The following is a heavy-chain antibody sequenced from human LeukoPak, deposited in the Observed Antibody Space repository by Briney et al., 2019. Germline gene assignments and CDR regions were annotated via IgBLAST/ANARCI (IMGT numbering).Heavy chain of an antibody. CDR1: GYTFTSYG. D-gene: IGHD3-22*01. J-gene: IGHJ6*03. V-gene: IGHV1-18*01. CDR2: VSAYNGNT. CDR3: ARDSLGYYDSSGYYPSNYYYMDV. Sequence: GASVKVSCKASGYTFTSYGISWVPQAPGQGLEWMGWVSAYNGNTNYAQKLQGRVTMTTDTSTSTAYMELRSLRSDDTPVYYCARDSLGYYDSSGYYPSNYYYMDVWGKGTTVTVSS.